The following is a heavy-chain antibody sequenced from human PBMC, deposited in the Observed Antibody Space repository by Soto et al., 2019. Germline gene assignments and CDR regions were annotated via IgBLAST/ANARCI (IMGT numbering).Heavy chain of an antibody. CDR1: GGAFNGYY. J-gene: IGHJ4*02. D-gene: IGHD3-10*01. CDR3: ARAGAALVRGSIGGFDY. Sequence: QVHLQQWGAGLLKPSETLSLTCAVNGGAFNGYYWKWIRQSPGKGLQWIGEINHSGTVDYNPSITSRVTFSIDTSKKQFSLTLTSVTAADTAVYYCARAGAALVRGSIGGFDYWGQGTLVTVSS. CDR2: INHSGTV. V-gene: IGHV4-34*01.